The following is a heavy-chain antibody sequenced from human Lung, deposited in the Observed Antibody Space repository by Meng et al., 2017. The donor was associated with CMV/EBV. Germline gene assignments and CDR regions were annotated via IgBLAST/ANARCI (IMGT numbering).Heavy chain of an antibody. CDR2: VNHSGGA. Sequence: LXCAVSGGSFSGFHWSWIRQPPGKGLEWIGEVNHSGGASYSPSLKNRVTISVDPSKNQFSLRLMSVTAADTAVYYCARLNNRITVFGVPITEGYVKHWXHGTLVTVSS. CDR3: ARLNNRITVFGVPITEGYVKH. V-gene: IGHV4-34*01. CDR1: GGSFSGFH. D-gene: IGHD3-3*01. J-gene: IGHJ1*01.